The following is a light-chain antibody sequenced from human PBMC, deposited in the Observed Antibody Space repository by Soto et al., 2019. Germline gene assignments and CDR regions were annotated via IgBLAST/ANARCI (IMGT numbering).Light chain of an antibody. CDR2: ESG. J-gene: IGLJ3*02. V-gene: IGLV2-23*01. CDR3: CSYAGSSTWV. Sequence: QSALTQPASVSGSPGQSITISCTGTSSDVGSYNRVSWYQLHSGKAPKLMIYESGKRPSGVSKRFSGSKSGNTASLTISGLQAEDEADYFCCSYAGSSTWVFGGGTKLTVL. CDR1: SSDVGSYNR.